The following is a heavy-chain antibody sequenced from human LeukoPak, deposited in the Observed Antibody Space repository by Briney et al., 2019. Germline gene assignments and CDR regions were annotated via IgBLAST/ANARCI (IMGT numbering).Heavy chain of an antibody. CDR2: IYYSGST. J-gene: IGHJ6*03. CDR1: GYSINSAFY. V-gene: IGHV4-61*01. D-gene: IGHD6-13*01. Sequence: SETLSLTCTVSGYSINSAFYWSWIRQPPGKGLEWIGYIYYSGSTNYNPSLKSRVTISVDTSKNQFSLKLSSVTAADTAVYYCASSPEIIAAAGINYYYYMDVWGKGTTVTVSS. CDR3: ASSPEIIAAAGINYYYYMDV.